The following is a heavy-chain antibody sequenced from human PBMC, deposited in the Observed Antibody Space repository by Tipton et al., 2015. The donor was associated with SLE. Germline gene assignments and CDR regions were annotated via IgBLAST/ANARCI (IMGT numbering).Heavy chain of an antibody. J-gene: IGHJ6*03. CDR1: GFTFSNAW. CDR3: TAQRLVHYYYYMDV. Sequence: SLRLSCAASGFTFSNAWMSWVRQAPGKGLEWVGRIKSKTDGGTTDYAAPVKGRFTISRDDSKNTLYLQMNSLKTEDTAVYYCTAQRLVHYYYYMDVWGKGTTVTVSS. CDR2: IKSKTDGGTT. D-gene: IGHD6-13*01. V-gene: IGHV3-15*01.